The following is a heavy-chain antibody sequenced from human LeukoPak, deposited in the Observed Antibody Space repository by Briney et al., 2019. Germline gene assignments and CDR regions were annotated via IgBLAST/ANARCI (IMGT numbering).Heavy chain of an antibody. D-gene: IGHD5-18*01. Sequence: PGRSLRLSCAASGLTFDDYAMHWVRQAPGKGLEWVSGISWNSGSIGYADSVKGRFTISRDNAKNSLYLQMNSLRAEDTALYYCAKDILSRSGYSYGYDGWGQGTLVTVSS. CDR2: ISWNSGSI. V-gene: IGHV3-9*01. CDR3: AKDILSRSGYSYGYDG. CDR1: GLTFDDYA. J-gene: IGHJ4*02.